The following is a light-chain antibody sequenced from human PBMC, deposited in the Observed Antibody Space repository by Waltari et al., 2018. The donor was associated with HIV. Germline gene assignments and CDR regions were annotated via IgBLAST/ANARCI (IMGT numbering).Light chain of an antibody. Sequence: QSVLTQPPSVSGAPGQRVTSSCTGGNSNIGAGYGVHWYQHLPGAAPKLLIYDINNRPSGVPDRFSGSKSGTSASLAITGLQVEDEGDYFCQSYDSSLNVIFGGGTKLTVL. CDR2: DIN. CDR3: QSYDSSLNVI. V-gene: IGLV1-40*01. CDR1: NSNIGAGYG. J-gene: IGLJ2*01.